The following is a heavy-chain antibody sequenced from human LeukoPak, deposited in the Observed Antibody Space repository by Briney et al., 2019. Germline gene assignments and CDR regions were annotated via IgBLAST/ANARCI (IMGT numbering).Heavy chain of an antibody. V-gene: IGHV3-66*01. CDR2: IYSGGST. J-gene: IGHJ4*02. CDR1: GFTVSSSY. CDR3: ASIHRRWLQLRDY. D-gene: IGHD5-24*01. Sequence: GGSLRLSCAASGFTVSSSYMSWVRQAPGKGLEWVSVIYSGGSTYYADSVKGRFTISRDNSKNTLYLQMNSLRAEDTAVYYCASIHRRWLQLRDYWGQGTLVTVSS.